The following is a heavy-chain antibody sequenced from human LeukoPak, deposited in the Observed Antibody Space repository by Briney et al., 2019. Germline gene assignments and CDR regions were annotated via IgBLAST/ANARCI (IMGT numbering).Heavy chain of an antibody. CDR2: ISGSGGST. D-gene: IGHD3-22*01. CDR1: GFTFSSYA. J-gene: IGHJ4*02. CDR3: ARGSGEWVFLPSDS. V-gene: IGHV3-23*01. Sequence: GGSLRLSCAASGFTFSSYAMSWVRQAPGKGLELVSAISGSGGSTYYADSVKGRFTISRDNAKNSLYLQMNSLRAEDTAVYFCARGSGEWVFLPSDSWGQGTLVTVSS.